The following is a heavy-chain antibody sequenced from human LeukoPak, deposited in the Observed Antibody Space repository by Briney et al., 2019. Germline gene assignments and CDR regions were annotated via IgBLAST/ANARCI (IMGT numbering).Heavy chain of an antibody. CDR2: MSVNGVNK. V-gene: IGHV3-30-3*02. CDR1: GFSFSSYS. J-gene: IGHJ4*02. Sequence: PGGSLRLSCVASGFSFSSYSIHWVRRVPGKGLEWVAVMSVNGVNKYYADSVRGRFTVSRDISKNTQFLQMNSLRAEDTAVYYCAKSRDGYKSGVLDYWGQGTLVTVSS. CDR3: AKSRDGYKSGVLDY. D-gene: IGHD5-24*01.